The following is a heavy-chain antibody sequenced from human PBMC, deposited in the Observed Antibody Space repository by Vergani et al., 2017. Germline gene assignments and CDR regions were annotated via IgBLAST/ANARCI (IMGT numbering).Heavy chain of an antibody. D-gene: IGHD1-26*01. CDR1: GFTFSSYG. V-gene: IGHV3-30*18. CDR3: AKDGGSYLNYYYYYYMDV. J-gene: IGHJ6*03. Sequence: QVQLVESGGGVVQPGRSLRLSCAASGFTFSSYGMHWVRQAPGKGLEWVAVISYDGRNKYYADSVKGRFTISRDNSKNTLYLQMNSLRAEDTAVYYCAKDGGSYLNYYYYYYMDVWGKGTTVTVSS. CDR2: ISYDGRNK.